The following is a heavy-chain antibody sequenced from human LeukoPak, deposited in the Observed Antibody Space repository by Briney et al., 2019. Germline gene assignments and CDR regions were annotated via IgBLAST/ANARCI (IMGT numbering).Heavy chain of an antibody. Sequence: ASVKVSRKASGYTFTSYGISWVRQAPGQGLEWMGWISAYNGNTNYAQKLQGRVTMTTDTSASTAYMELRSLRSDDTAVYYCARVGESYDFWSGYYTDAFDIWGQGTMVTVSS. CDR3: ARVGESYDFWSGYYTDAFDI. D-gene: IGHD3-3*01. J-gene: IGHJ3*02. CDR1: GYTFTSYG. V-gene: IGHV1-18*01. CDR2: ISAYNGNT.